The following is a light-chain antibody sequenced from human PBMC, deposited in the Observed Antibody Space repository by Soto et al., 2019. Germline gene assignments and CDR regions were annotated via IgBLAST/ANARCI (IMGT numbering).Light chain of an antibody. CDR2: GAS. CDR3: QQYGSSPWT. J-gene: IGKJ1*01. Sequence: ETVLTQSPGTLSLSPGERATLSCRASQTIRSNYLAWYRQTPGQAPRLLIYGASNRATGIADRFSGSGSGTDFTLIISRLEPEDFALYYCQQYGSSPWTFGQGTKVETK. V-gene: IGKV3-20*01. CDR1: QTIRSNY.